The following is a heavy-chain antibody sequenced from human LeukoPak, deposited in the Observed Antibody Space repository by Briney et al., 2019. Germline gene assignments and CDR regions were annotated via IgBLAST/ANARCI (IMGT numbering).Heavy chain of an antibody. CDR2: INPNSGGT. V-gene: IGHV1-2*02. J-gene: IGHJ4*02. D-gene: IGHD3-16*02. CDR3: AGVGPGGLHLGELSLLWDFDY. Sequence: ASVKVSCKASGYTFTGYYMHWVRQAPGQGLEWMGWINPNSGGTNYAQKFQGRVTMTRDTSISTAYMELSRLRSDDTAVYYCAGVGPGGLHLGELSLLWDFDYWGQGTLVTVSS. CDR1: GYTFTGYY.